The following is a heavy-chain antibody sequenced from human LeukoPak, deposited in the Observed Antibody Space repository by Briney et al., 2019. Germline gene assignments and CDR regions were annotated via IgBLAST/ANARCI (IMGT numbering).Heavy chain of an antibody. CDR3: ATASEHIVVVTATPGAFDI. Sequence: GASVKVSCKASGYTFTSYGISWVRQAPGQGLEWMGWISAYNGNTNYAQKLQGRVTMTTDTSTSTAYTELRSLRSDDTAVYYCATASEHIVVVTATPGAFDIWGQGTMVTVSS. D-gene: IGHD2-21*02. CDR2: ISAYNGNT. J-gene: IGHJ3*02. CDR1: GYTFTSYG. V-gene: IGHV1-18*01.